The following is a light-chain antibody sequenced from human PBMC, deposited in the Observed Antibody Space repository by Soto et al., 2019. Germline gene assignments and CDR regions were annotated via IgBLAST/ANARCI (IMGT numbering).Light chain of an antibody. CDR2: GAS. CDR1: QSVSTRY. Sequence: EVVLTQSPGTLSLSPGEKAILSCRASQSVSTRYLAWYQQKPGQAPRLIIYGASTRATGIPDRFSGSGSGTDFTLTISRLEPEDFAVYFCQQHGGSPTWTFGQGTKV. V-gene: IGKV3-20*01. J-gene: IGKJ1*01. CDR3: QQHGGSPTWT.